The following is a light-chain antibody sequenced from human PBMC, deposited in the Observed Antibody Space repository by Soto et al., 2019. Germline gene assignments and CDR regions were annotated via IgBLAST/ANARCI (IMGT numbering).Light chain of an antibody. CDR1: QSVASN. V-gene: IGKV3-15*01. CDR2: GAF. CDR3: QQYDKWPYT. Sequence: EIVLTQSPATLSVSPGERATLSCRTSQSVASNFAWYQQKPGQAPRLLVYGAFIRAPGFPVRFRGSGSGSEFTLTISSLQSEDGATYYYQQYDKWPYTFGQGTKLEIK. J-gene: IGKJ2*01.